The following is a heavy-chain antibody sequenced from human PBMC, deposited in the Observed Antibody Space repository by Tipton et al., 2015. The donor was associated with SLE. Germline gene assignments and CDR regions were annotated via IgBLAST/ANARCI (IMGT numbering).Heavy chain of an antibody. D-gene: IGHD4-17*01. V-gene: IGHV3-9*01. CDR1: GFTFDDYA. Sequence: SLRLSCAASGFTFDDYAMHWVRQAPGKGLEWVSGISWNSGSIGYADSVKGRFTISRDNAKNSLYPQMNSLRAEDTALYYCAKDFGDYENYYYGMDVWGQGTTVTVSS. CDR2: ISWNSGSI. J-gene: IGHJ6*02. CDR3: AKDFGDYENYYYGMDV.